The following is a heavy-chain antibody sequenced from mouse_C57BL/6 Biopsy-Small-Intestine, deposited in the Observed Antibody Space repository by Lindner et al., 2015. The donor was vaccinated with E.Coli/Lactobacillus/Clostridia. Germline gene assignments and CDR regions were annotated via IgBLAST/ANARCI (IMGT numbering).Heavy chain of an antibody. Sequence: VQLQESGPGLAKPSQSLSLTCSVTGYSITSDYWNWIRKFPGNKFEYMGFIGYSGNTYYNPSLKSRISITRDTSKNQYYLQLKSVTAEDTAAYYCARHAVGPYRYFDVWGTGTTVTVSS. D-gene: IGHD1-1*01. CDR3: ARHAVGPYRYFDV. CDR1: GYSITSDY. J-gene: IGHJ1*03. CDR2: IGYSGNT. V-gene: IGHV3-8*01.